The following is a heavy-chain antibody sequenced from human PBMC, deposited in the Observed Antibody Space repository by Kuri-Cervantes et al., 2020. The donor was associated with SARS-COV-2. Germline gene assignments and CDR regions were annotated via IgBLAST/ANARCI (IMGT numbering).Heavy chain of an antibody. CDR2: IYYSGST. J-gene: IGHJ3*02. Sequence: SETLSLTCTVSGGSISSSSYYWGWIRQPPGKGLEWIGSIYYSGSTYYNPSLKSRVTISVDTSKNQFSLKLSSVTAADTAVYYCARHRKYSSGRTGAFDIWGQGTMVTVSS. V-gene: IGHV4-39*01. CDR3: ARHRKYSSGRTGAFDI. D-gene: IGHD6-19*01. CDR1: GGSISSSSYY.